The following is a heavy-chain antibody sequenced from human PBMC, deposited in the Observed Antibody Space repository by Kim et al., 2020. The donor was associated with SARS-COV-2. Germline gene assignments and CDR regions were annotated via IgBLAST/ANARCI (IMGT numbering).Heavy chain of an antibody. CDR3: TSLHMATIIADY. CDR1: GFTFSKAW. CDR2: IKSKTDGGTT. Sequence: GGSLRLSCAASGFTFSKAWMSWVRQAPGKWLEWVGRIKSKTDGGTTDYAAFVKGRFTISRDDSKNTIFLQMNSLESEDTAVYYCTSLHMATIIADYWGLGTLVSVSS. D-gene: IGHD5-12*01. V-gene: IGHV3-15*01. J-gene: IGHJ4*02.